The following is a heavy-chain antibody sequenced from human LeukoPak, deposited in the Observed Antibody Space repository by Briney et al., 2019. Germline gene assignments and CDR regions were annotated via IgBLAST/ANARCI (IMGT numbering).Heavy chain of an antibody. CDR3: AREYYYDSSGYTPNVAGQYGAFDI. D-gene: IGHD3-22*01. CDR1: GYTFTSYY. V-gene: IGHV1-46*01. Sequence: GASVKVSCKASGYTFTSYYMHWVRQAPGQGLEWMGIINPSGGSTSYAQKFQGRVTMTRDTSTSTVYMELSSLRSEDTAVYYCAREYYYDSSGYTPNVAGQYGAFDIWGQGTMVTVSS. CDR2: INPSGGST. J-gene: IGHJ3*02.